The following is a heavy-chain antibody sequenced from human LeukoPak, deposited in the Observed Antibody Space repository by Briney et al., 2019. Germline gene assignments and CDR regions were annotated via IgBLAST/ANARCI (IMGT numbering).Heavy chain of an antibody. Sequence: PGGSLGLSCAASGFTFSSYAVNWVRQAPGKGLEWVSSISSSSSIYYADSVKGRFTISRDNAKNSLYLQMNSLRAEDTALYYCARGYSRAAFDIWGQGTVVAVSS. CDR1: GFTFSSYA. CDR3: ARGYSRAAFDI. CDR2: ISSSSSI. D-gene: IGHD2-15*01. V-gene: IGHV3-21*01. J-gene: IGHJ3*02.